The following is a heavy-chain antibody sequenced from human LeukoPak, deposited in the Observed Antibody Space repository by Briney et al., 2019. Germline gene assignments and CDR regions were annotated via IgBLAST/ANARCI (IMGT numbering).Heavy chain of an antibody. D-gene: IGHD3-10*01. J-gene: IGHJ4*02. CDR3: AKNGGDSYGTGHFDC. Sequence: GGSLRLSCVVSGFTFRSYAMTWVRQAPGKGLEWVSAIGGSGANTYYADSVKGRFTISRDNSKNALYLQMDSLRADDTAVYYCAKNGGDSYGTGHFDCWGQGTLVTVSS. CDR2: IGGSGANT. CDR1: GFTFRSYA. V-gene: IGHV3-23*01.